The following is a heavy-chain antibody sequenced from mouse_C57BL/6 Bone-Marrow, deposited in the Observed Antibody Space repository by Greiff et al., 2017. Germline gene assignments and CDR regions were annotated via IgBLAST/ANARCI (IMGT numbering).Heavy chain of an antibody. CDR3: ARAPLTDYYAMDY. CDR1: CYTFTGYW. V-gene: IGHV1-9*01. Sequence: QVQLQQSGAALMQPGASVKLSCQATCYTFTGYWTEWVKQRPGHGLEWIGEILPGSGSTNYNEKFKGKATFTADTSSNTAYMQLSSLTTEDSAIYYCARAPLTDYYAMDYWGQGASVTVS. D-gene: IGHD4-1*01. CDR2: ILPGSGST. J-gene: IGHJ4*01.